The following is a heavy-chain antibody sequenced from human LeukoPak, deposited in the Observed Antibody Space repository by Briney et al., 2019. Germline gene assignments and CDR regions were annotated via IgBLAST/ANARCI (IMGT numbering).Heavy chain of an antibody. V-gene: IGHV5-51*01. J-gene: IGHJ3*01. CDR3: ARRSDSNSWSRRTFDL. D-gene: IGHD6-13*01. CDR1: GYSFTKNW. Sequence: GESLKISCKGSGYSFTKNWIGWVRQMPGKGLEWMGIIYPGDSDIRYSPAFQGQVTISADKSISTAYLQWSSLKAPDTAIYYCARRSDSNSWSRRTFDLWGQGTMVTVFS. CDR2: IYPGDSDI.